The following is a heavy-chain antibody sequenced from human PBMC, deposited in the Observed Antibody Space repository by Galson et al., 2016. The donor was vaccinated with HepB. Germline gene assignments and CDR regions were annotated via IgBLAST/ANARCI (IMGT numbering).Heavy chain of an antibody. D-gene: IGHD3-9*01. CDR3: ARNLYDKYGYYFYGMDV. CDR2: IYYSAST. CDR1: GGSFSNTDSY. J-gene: IGHJ6*02. V-gene: IGHV4-39*01. Sequence: SETLSLTCTVSGGSFSNTDSYWGWIRQPPGKGLQWIGTIYYSASTYYHPSLKSRVTISADTSKNQFSLSLSSVTAADTAVYYCARNLYDKYGYYFYGMDVWGQGTTVTVSS.